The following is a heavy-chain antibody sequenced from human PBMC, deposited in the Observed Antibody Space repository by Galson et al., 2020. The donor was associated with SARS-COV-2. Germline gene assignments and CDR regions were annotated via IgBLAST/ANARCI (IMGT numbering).Heavy chain of an antibody. V-gene: IGHV4-59*01. D-gene: IGHD1-26*01. Sequence: SQTLSLTCTVSGGSIRRDYWSWIRQPPGKRPEWIGSIYFSGAATYNPSLMSRVSISVDTSKNQLSLSLSSVYAADTAVYYCVRGGSYVRNWFDPWGQGTLVTVSS. CDR3: VRGGSYVRNWFDP. CDR1: GGSIRRDY. J-gene: IGHJ5*02. CDR2: IYFSGAA.